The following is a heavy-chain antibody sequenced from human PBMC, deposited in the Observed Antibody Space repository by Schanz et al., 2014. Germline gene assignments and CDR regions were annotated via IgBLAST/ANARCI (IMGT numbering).Heavy chain of an antibody. Sequence: VHLVQSGAEVKKPGASVKVSCKASGYSFTTYGLSWVRQAPGQGLEWMGWISTYNGNTNYAQKLQGRVTMTTDTSTSTAYMELRSLRSDDTAVYYCARLTIYGVVEDYWGQGTLVTVS. CDR3: ARLTIYGVVEDY. CDR2: ISTYNGNT. CDR1: GYSFTTYG. J-gene: IGHJ4*02. D-gene: IGHD3-3*01. V-gene: IGHV1-18*01.